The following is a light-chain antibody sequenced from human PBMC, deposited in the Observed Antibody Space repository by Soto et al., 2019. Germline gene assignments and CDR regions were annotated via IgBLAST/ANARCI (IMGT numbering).Light chain of an antibody. CDR2: DAS. CDR1: QSVSSY. J-gene: IGKJ4*01. Sequence: EIVLTQSPATLSLSPGARATLSCRASQSVSSYLAWYQQKPGQAPRLLIYDASNRATGIPARFSGSGSGTGFTLTISSLEPEDFAVYYCQQRSNWPPGLTVGGGTKVEIK. V-gene: IGKV3-11*01. CDR3: QQRSNWPPGLT.